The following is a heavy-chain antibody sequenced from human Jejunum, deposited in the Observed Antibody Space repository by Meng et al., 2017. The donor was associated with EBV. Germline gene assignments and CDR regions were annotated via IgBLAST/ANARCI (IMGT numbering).Heavy chain of an antibody. Sequence: QVQRQVSGPGLGTPSVTLSLTCAVSGDSIDSRNWWSWVRQSPERGLEWIGEIYYSGSTNYNPSLKSRVTILVDRSENHFSLHLSSVTAADTAVYYCVRGGDYCLVYWGQGTLVTVSS. J-gene: IGHJ4*02. V-gene: IGHV4-4*02. CDR1: GDSIDSRNW. CDR2: IYYSGST. D-gene: IGHD2-21*02. CDR3: VRGGDYCLVY.